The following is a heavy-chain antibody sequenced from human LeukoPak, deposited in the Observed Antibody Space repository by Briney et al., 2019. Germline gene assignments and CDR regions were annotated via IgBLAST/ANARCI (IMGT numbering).Heavy chain of an antibody. CDR2: ISAYNGNT. V-gene: IGHV1-18*01. J-gene: IGHJ4*02. D-gene: IGHD6-13*01. CDR1: GYTFYNYG. Sequence: GASVKVSCKAFGYTFYNYGISWMRQAPGQGLEWMGWISAYNGNTKYLQKLQGRVTVTTDTSTSTAYMELRSLRSDDTAVYYCARDGVAAASFLDYWGQGTLVTVSS. CDR3: ARDGVAAASFLDY.